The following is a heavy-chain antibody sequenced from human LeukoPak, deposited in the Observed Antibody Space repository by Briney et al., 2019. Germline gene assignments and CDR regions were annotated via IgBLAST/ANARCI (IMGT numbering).Heavy chain of an antibody. V-gene: IGHV3-30*02. D-gene: IGHD2-15*01. CDR3: AKDHPAGIVVVAATQGFDY. CDR2: IWYDGSNK. CDR1: GFTFSSYG. Sequence: PGGSLRLSCAASGFTFSSYGMHWVRQAPGKGLEWVAVIWYDGSNKYYADSVKGRFTISRDNSKNTLYLQMNSLRAEDTAVYYCAKDHPAGIVVVAATQGFDYWGQGTLVTVSS. J-gene: IGHJ4*02.